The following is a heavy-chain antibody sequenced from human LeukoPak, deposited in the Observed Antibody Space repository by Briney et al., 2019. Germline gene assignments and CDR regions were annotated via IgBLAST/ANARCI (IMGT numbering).Heavy chain of an antibody. D-gene: IGHD6-19*01. CDR1: GFTFDDYA. V-gene: IGHV3-9*01. Sequence: AGGSLRLSCAASGFTFDDYAMHWVRHAPAKGLHSVSGMSWSSGSRGYADSVKGRFTISRDNAKNSLYLQMNSLRAEDTALYYCAKSYSSGWYSDAFDIWGQGTMVTVSS. CDR3: AKSYSSGWYSDAFDI. J-gene: IGHJ3*02. CDR2: MSWSSGSR.